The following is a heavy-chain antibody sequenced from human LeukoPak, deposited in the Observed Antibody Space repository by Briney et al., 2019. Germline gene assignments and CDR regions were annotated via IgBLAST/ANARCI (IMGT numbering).Heavy chain of an antibody. CDR2: ISAYNGNT. D-gene: IGHD3-3*01. CDR1: GYTFTSYG. Sequence: ASVKVSCKASGYTFTSYGISWVRQAPGQGLEWMGWISAYNGNTNYAQKLQGRVTMTTHTSTSTAYMELRSLRSDDTAVYYCARDHNYDFWSGYYIGYYYYYMDVWGKGTTVTVSS. V-gene: IGHV1-18*01. CDR3: ARDHNYDFWSGYYIGYYYYYMDV. J-gene: IGHJ6*03.